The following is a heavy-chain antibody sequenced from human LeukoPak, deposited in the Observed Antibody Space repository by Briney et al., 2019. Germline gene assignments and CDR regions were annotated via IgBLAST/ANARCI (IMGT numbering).Heavy chain of an antibody. V-gene: IGHV1-18*01. Sequence: GSVKVSCKASGYTFTSYGISWVRQAPGQGLEWMGWISAYNGNTNYAQKLQGRVTMTTDTSTSTAYMELRSLGSDDTAVYYCVRDESRDYDYVWGSYRPFDYWGQGTLVTVSS. CDR1: GYTFTSYG. D-gene: IGHD3-16*02. CDR3: VRDESRDYDYVWGSYRPFDY. CDR2: ISAYNGNT. J-gene: IGHJ4*02.